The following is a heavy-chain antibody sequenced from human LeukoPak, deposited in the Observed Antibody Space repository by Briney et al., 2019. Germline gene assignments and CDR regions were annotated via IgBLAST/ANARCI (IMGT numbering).Heavy chain of an antibody. D-gene: IGHD6-13*01. CDR2: MNPNSGNT. Sequence: GASVKVSCKASGYTFTSYDINWVRQATGQGLEWMGWMNPNSGNTGYAQKFQARVTITRNTSISTAYMEQSRLRSEDTAVYYCARNLAAAGGYDAFDICGQGTMVTVSS. V-gene: IGHV1-8*03. CDR3: ARNLAAAGGYDAFDI. CDR1: GYTFTSYD. J-gene: IGHJ3*02.